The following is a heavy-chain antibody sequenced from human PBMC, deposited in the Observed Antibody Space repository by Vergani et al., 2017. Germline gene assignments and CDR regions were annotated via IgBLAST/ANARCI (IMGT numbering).Heavy chain of an antibody. CDR3: ARGPSLHYYYMDV. Sequence: QVQLQESGPGLVKPSETLSLTCTVSGGSISSYYWSWIRQPPGKGLEWIGYIYYSGSTNYNPSLKSLVTISVDTSKNMFSLKLSSVTAADTAVYYCARGPSLHYYYMDVWGKGTTVTVSS. J-gene: IGHJ6*03. CDR2: IYYSGST. CDR1: GGSISSYY. V-gene: IGHV4-59*12.